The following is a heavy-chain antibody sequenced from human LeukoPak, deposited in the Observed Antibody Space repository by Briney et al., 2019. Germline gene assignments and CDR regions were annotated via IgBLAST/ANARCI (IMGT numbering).Heavy chain of an antibody. CDR2: INTNTGNP. J-gene: IGHJ4*02. D-gene: IGHD6-19*01. Sequence: VASVKVSCKASGYTFTSYAINWVRQAPGQGLEWMGWINTNTGNPTYAQGFTGRFVFSLDTSVSTAYLQISSLKAEDTAVYYCARDLSPRGSGWYFDYWGQGTLVTVSS. CDR3: ARDLSPRGSGWYFDY. V-gene: IGHV7-4-1*02. CDR1: GYTFTSYA.